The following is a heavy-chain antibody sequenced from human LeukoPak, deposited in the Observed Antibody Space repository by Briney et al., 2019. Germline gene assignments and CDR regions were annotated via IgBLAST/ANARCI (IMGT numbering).Heavy chain of an antibody. CDR3: ASLYYYDSSGYPLK. CDR1: GITLNDLS. D-gene: IGHD3-22*01. J-gene: IGHJ4*02. V-gene: IGHV1-24*01. Sequence: GASVKVSCKVSGITLNDLSIQWVRQAPGKGLEWMGGFDPEDGETIYAPKFQARVTMTQDTYEDTAYMELSSLRSEDTAVYYCASLYYYDSSGYPLKWGQGTLVTVSS. CDR2: FDPEDGET.